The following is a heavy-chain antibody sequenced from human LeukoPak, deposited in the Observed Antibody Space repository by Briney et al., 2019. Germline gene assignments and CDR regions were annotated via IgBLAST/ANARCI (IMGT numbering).Heavy chain of an antibody. V-gene: IGHV2-70*11. D-gene: IGHD3-10*01. J-gene: IGHJ6*02. Sequence: SGPALVKPTQTLTLTCTFSGFSLSTNGMCVNWIRQPPGKALEWLARIDWDDDKYYSTSLKTRLTISKDTSKNQVVLTMINMDPVDTATYYCARIRMVSHANLSFPLMDVWGQGTMVTVSS. CDR2: IDWDDDK. CDR1: GFSLSTNGMC. CDR3: ARIRMVSHANLSFPLMDV.